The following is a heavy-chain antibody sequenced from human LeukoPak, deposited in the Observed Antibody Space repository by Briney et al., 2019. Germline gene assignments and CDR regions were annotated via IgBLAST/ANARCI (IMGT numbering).Heavy chain of an antibody. D-gene: IGHD2-15*01. Sequence: PSETLSLTCTVSGGSISSYYWSWIRQPPGKGLEWIGYIYYSGSTNYNPSLKSRVTISVDTSKNQFSLKLSSVTAADTAVYYCARAYYVVVAAAFDYWGQGTLVTVSS. CDR3: ARAYYVVVAAAFDY. J-gene: IGHJ4*02. CDR2: IYYSGST. CDR1: GGSISSYY. V-gene: IGHV4-59*01.